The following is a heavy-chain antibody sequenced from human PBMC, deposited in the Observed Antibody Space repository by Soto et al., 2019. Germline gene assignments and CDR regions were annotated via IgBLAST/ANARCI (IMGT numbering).Heavy chain of an antibody. V-gene: IGHV4-4*07. Sequence: PSETLSLTCTVSGGSISDHYWTWIRQTAGQGLEWLGRIESGGNSVYHPSLKSRVTMSIDTSRNQFSLYLNSVTAADTAVYYCAKEIYDSSGYLYWGQGTLVTVSS. D-gene: IGHD3-22*01. CDR3: AKEIYDSSGYLY. CDR1: GGSISDHY. CDR2: IESGGNS. J-gene: IGHJ4*02.